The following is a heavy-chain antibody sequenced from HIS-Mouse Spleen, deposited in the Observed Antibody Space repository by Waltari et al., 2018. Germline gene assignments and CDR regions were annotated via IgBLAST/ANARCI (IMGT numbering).Heavy chain of an antibody. Sequence: QLQLQESGPGLVKPSETLSLTCTVSGGSISSSSYYWGWTRQPPGKGLEWIGSIYYSGSTYYNPSLKSRVTISVDTSKNQFSLKLSSVTAADTAVYYCQLAAAGTGAFDIWGQGTMVTVSS. CDR1: GGSISSSSYY. D-gene: IGHD6-13*01. CDR3: QLAAAGTGAFDI. V-gene: IGHV4-39*01. J-gene: IGHJ3*02. CDR2: IYYSGST.